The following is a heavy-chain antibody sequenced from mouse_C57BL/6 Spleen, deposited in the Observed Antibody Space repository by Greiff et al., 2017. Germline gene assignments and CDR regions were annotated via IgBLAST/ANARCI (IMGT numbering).Heavy chain of an antibody. CDR2: IWSGGST. J-gene: IGHJ1*03. Sequence: VQLVESGPGLVQPSQSLSITCTVSGFSLTSYGVHWVRQSPGKGLEWLGVIWSGGSTDYNAAFISRLSISKDNSKSQVFFKMNRLQADDTAIYYCARNPYYYGSSYGYFDVWGTGTTVTVSS. D-gene: IGHD1-1*01. V-gene: IGHV2-2*01. CDR1: GFSLTSYG. CDR3: ARNPYYYGSSYGYFDV.